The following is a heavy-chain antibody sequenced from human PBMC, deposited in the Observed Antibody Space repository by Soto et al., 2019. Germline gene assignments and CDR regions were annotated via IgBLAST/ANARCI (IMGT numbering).Heavy chain of an antibody. V-gene: IGHV3-30*03. D-gene: IGHD6-19*01. CDR1: GFTFSRYG. Sequence: QVQLVESGGGVVQPGRSLRLSCAASGFTFSRYGLHWVRQAPGKGLECVAVLSYDGSNKYYAESVKCRCPISRDNSKNTLCLQMMSRRAEDTAVYYCVTDGSSGWPYCCWLDVWGQGTTVTVSS. J-gene: IGHJ6*02. CDR3: VTDGSSGWPYCCWLDV. CDR2: LSYDGSNK.